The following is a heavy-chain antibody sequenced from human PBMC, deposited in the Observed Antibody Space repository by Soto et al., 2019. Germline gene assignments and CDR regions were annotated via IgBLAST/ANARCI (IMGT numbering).Heavy chain of an antibody. Sequence: ASVKVSCKASGYPFTGYYMHWVRQAPGQGLEWMGWINPNSGGTNYAQKFQGWVTMTRDTSISTAYMDLSRLRSDDTAVYYWASDRCHRRGITVISADMEPWGQRT. V-gene: IGHV1-2*04. CDR2: INPNSGGT. D-gene: IGHD3-3*01. J-gene: IGHJ5*01. CDR3: ASDRCHRRGITVISADMEP. CDR1: GYPFTGYY.